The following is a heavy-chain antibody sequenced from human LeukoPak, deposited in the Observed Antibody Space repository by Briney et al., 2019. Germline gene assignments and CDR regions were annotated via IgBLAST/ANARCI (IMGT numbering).Heavy chain of an antibody. V-gene: IGHV3-74*01. CDR2: INSDGSST. CDR1: GLIFSSYW. Sequence: PGGSLRLSCAASGLIFSSYWMHWVRQAPGKGLVWVSRINSDGSSTSYADSVKGRFTISRDNAKNTLYLQMNSLRAEDTAVYYCAREHDYSNHFDYWGQGTLVTVSS. CDR3: AREHDYSNHFDY. J-gene: IGHJ4*02. D-gene: IGHD4-11*01.